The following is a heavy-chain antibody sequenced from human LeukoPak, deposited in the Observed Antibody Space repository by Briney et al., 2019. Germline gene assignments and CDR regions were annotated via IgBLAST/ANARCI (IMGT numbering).Heavy chain of an antibody. V-gene: IGHV3-9*01. CDR1: GFTFDDYA. Sequence: PGRSLRLSCAASGFTFDDYAMHWVRQAPGKGLEWVSGISWNSGSIGYADSVKGRFTIFRDNAKNSLYLQMNSLRAEDTALYYCAKDSNDYVWGSYIDYWGQGTLVAVSS. CDR3: AKDSNDYVWGSYIDY. J-gene: IGHJ4*02. CDR2: ISWNSGSI. D-gene: IGHD3-16*01.